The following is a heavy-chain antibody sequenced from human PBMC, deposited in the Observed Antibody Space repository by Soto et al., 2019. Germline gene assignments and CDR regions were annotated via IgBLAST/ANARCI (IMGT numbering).Heavy chain of an antibody. J-gene: IGHJ6*02. CDR3: ATGLKAGYDILIGLYYYYGMDV. CDR1: GYTLTELS. CDR2: FDPEDGET. Sequence: ASVKVSCKVSGYTLTELSMHWVRQAPGKGLEWMGGFDPEDGETIYAQKFQGRVTMTEDTSTDTAYMELSSLRSEDTAVYYCATGLKAGYDILIGLYYYYGMDVWGQGTTVTVSS. D-gene: IGHD3-9*01. V-gene: IGHV1-24*01.